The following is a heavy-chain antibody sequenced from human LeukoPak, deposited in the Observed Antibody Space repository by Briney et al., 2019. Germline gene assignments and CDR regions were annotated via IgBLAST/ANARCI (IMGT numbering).Heavy chain of an antibody. V-gene: IGHV4-59*11. J-gene: IGHJ4*02. CDR3: ARDQRGFDY. CDR1: GGSISSHY. D-gene: IGHD3-10*01. Sequence: SETLSLTCTVSGGSISSHYWSWIRQPPGRGLECLGYIYYTGSTNYNPSLKSRVTISVDTSQNQFSLNLNSVTAADTAVYYCARDQRGFDYWGQGTLVIVSS. CDR2: IYYTGST.